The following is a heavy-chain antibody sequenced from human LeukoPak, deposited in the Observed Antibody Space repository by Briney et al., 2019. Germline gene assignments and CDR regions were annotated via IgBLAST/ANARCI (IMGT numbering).Heavy chain of an antibody. J-gene: IGHJ1*01. V-gene: IGHV3-74*01. D-gene: IGHD3-22*01. CDR1: GFTFNTYW. CDR3: ARAPSEIGGYYPEYFRH. CDR2: IKSDGST. Sequence: GGPLRLSCAASGFTFNTYWMHWVRQAPGKGLVWVSRIKSDGSTNYADSVKGRFTISRDNAKNTVSLQMNSLRPDDTGVYYCARAPSEIGGYYPEYFRHWGQGTLVTVFS.